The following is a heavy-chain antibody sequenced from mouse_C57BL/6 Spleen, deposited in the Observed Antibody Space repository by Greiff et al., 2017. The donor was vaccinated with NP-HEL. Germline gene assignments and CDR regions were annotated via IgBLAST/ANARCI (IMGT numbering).Heavy chain of an antibody. CDR1: GYAFTNYL. Sequence: QVQLQQSGAELVRPGTSVKVSCKASGYAFTNYLIEWVKQRPGQGLEWIGVINPGSGGTNYNEKFKGKATLTADKSSSTAYMQLSSLTSEDSAVYFCATGTWYFDVWGTGTTVTVSS. CDR3: ATGTWYFDV. CDR2: INPGSGGT. V-gene: IGHV1-54*01. D-gene: IGHD4-1*01. J-gene: IGHJ1*03.